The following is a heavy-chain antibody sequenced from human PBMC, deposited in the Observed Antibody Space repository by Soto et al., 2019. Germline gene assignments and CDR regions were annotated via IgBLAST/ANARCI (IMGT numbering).Heavy chain of an antibody. J-gene: IGHJ3*02. CDR1: EFTFSSYA. CDR3: AKSYSSSSKDAFDI. CDR2: ISAGGGST. D-gene: IGHD6-6*01. Sequence: GGSLRLSCAASEFTFSSYAMSWVRQAPGKGLEWVSTISAGGGSTYYADSVKGRFTISRDNSKNTLYGQMNSLRAEDTAVYYCAKSYSSSSKDAFDIWGQGTMVTVSS. V-gene: IGHV3-23*01.